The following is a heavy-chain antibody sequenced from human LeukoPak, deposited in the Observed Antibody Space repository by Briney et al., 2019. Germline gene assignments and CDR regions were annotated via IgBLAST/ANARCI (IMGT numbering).Heavy chain of an antibody. Sequence: GGSLRLSCAASGFTFSSYAMSWVRQAPGEGLEWVSSITTSGGSTYYADSVKGRFTISRDNSKNTLYLQLNRLRAEDTAVYYCARVRGYSYSYWGQGTLVTVSS. J-gene: IGHJ4*02. CDR3: ARVRGYSYSY. D-gene: IGHD5-18*01. CDR2: ITTSGGST. CDR1: GFTFSSYA. V-gene: IGHV3-23*01.